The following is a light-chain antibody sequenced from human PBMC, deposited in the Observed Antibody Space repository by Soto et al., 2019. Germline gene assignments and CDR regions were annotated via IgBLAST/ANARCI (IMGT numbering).Light chain of an antibody. Sequence: EIVLTQSPGTLSLSPGERATLSCRASQNINSDYFAWYQQKPGQAPRLLIFGASTRATGIPDRFSGGGSGTDFTLTISRLEPEDFAVYYCQQFSSYPLTFGGGTKVDIK. V-gene: IGKV3-20*01. CDR1: QNINSDY. J-gene: IGKJ4*01. CDR2: GAS. CDR3: QQFSSYPLT.